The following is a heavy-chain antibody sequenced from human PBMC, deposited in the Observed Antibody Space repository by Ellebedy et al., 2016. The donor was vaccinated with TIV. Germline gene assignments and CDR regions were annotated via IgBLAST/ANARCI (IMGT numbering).Heavy chain of an antibody. V-gene: IGHV3-23*01. J-gene: IGHJ4*02. CDR1: GFTFSIYG. CDR3: KVSSWFEKDI. D-gene: IGHD6-13*01. CDR2: ISGGGENT. Sequence: GGSLRLXXAGSGFTFSIYGMAWVRQAPGQGLEWVSTISGGGENTHYADSMKGRFTISRDNSKNTLYLQMNSLRAEDTAVYYCKVSSWFEKDIWGQGTLVTVSS.